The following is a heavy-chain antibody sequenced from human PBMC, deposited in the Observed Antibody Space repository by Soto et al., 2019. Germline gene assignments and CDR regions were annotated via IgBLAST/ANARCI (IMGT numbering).Heavy chain of an antibody. CDR2: FIPMFGIK. V-gene: IGHV1-69*01. J-gene: IGHJ4*02. Sequence: QLQLVQSGAEVQERGSSVKISCKTSGGTFHTYALTWVRQAPGPVLAWIGGFIPMFGIKNVAQRFQGRVTLRADESMTTAYMEKTRLRSDDTAVNYCAKEAGDHWGQGTLVTVSS. CDR3: AKEAGDH. D-gene: IGHD3-10*01. CDR1: GGTFHTYA.